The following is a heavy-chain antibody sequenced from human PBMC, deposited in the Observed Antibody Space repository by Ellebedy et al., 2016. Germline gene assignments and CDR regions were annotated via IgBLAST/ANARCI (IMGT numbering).Heavy chain of an antibody. D-gene: IGHD3-10*01. CDR3: ARHRRYNYGYFDF. Sequence: SETLSLTCSVSGGSISSSYWSWIRQPAGKGLEWIGFISYSGTTSYNPSLKGRVTISRDTSKNQLSLRLSSVAAADTAAYYCARHRRYNYGYFDFWGQGTLVAVSS. V-gene: IGHV4-59*08. CDR2: ISYSGTT. CDR1: GGSISSSY. J-gene: IGHJ4*02.